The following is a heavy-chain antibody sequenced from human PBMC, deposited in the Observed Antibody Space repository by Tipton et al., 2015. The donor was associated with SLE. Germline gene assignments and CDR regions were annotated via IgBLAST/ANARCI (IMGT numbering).Heavy chain of an antibody. CDR1: GGSISSYY. CDR2: IYYSGST. CDR3: ARWAGPTVNFDY. Sequence: GLVKPSETLSLTCTVSGGSISSYYWSWIRQPPGKGLEWIGYIYYSGSTNYNPSLKSRVTISVDTAKNQFSRKLSSVTAADTAVDYCARWAGPTVNFDYWGQGTLVTVSS. V-gene: IGHV4-59*01. J-gene: IGHJ4*02. D-gene: IGHD4-11*01.